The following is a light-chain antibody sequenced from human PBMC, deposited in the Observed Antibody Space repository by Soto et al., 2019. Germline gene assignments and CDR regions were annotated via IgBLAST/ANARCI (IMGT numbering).Light chain of an antibody. CDR1: SSDVGGYNY. CDR3: SSYSSSSALDVI. J-gene: IGLJ2*01. Sequence: QSALTQPASVFGSPGQSITISCTGTSSDVGGYNYVSWYQQYPGKAPKLIIYEVTYRPSGVSNRFSGSKSGNTASLTISGLQAEDEADYYCSSYSSSSALDVIFGGGTKLTVL. V-gene: IGLV2-14*01. CDR2: EVT.